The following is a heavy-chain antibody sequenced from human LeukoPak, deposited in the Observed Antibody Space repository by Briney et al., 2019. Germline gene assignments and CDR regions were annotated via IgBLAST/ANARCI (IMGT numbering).Heavy chain of an antibody. J-gene: IGHJ4*02. CDR1: GGSFSGYY. CDR3: ARVAYGDYSDY. Sequence: SETLSLTCAVYGGSFSGYYWSWIRQPPGKGLEWIGEINHSGGTNYNPSLKSRVTISVDTSKNQFSLKLSSVTAADTAVYYCARVAYGDYSDYWGQGTLVTVSS. D-gene: IGHD4-17*01. CDR2: INHSGGT. V-gene: IGHV4-34*01.